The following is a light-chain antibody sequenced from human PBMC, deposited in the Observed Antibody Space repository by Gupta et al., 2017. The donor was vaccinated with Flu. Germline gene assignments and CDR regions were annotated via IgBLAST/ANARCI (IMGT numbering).Light chain of an antibody. CDR2: GAS. CDR3: QQYGSSPYT. CDR1: QSVSSSY. Sequence: EIVLTQSPGTLSLSPGERATLSCRASQSVSSSYLAWYQQKPGQAPRLLIYGASSRATGIPDRFSGSGSGTDCTLTISRLEPEDFAVYYGQQYGSSPYTFGQGTKLEIK. V-gene: IGKV3-20*01. J-gene: IGKJ2*01.